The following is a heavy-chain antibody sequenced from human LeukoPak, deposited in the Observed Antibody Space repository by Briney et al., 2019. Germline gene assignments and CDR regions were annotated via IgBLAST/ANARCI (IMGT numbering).Heavy chain of an antibody. CDR1: GGSFSGYY. V-gene: IGHV4-34*01. CDR3: ARGPHKGGGSRTRWFDP. D-gene: IGHD2-15*01. Sequence: PSETLSLTCAVYGGSFSGYYWSWIRQPPGKGLEWIGEINHSGSANYNPSLKSRVTISVDTSKNQFSLKLSSVTAADTAVYYCARGPHKGGGSRTRWFDPWGQGTLVTVSS. J-gene: IGHJ5*02. CDR2: INHSGSA.